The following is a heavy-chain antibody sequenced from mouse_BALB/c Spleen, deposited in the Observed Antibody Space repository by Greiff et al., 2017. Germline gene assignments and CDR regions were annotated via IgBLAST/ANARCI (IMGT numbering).Heavy chain of an antibody. J-gene: IGHJ2*01. CDR3: ARGPLNWYYFDY. Sequence: EVQLVESGGGLVQPGGSRKLSCAASGFTFSDYGMAWVRQAPGKGPEWVAFISNLAYSIYYADTVTGRFTISRENAKNTLYLEMSSLRSEDTAMYYCARGPLNWYYFDYWGQGTTLTVSS. CDR1: GFTFSDYG. CDR2: ISNLAYSI. D-gene: IGHD4-1*01. V-gene: IGHV5-15*02.